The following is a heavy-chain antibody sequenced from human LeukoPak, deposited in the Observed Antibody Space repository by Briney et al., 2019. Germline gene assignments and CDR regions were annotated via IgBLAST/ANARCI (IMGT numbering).Heavy chain of an antibody. CDR3: AEDLRGHNRMGYCMDV. Sequence: GGSLRLSCAASGFTFDDYTMHWVRQAPGKGLEWVSLISWDGGSTYYADSVKGRFIISRDNSKNSLYLQMNSLRTEDTALYYCAEDLRGHNRMGYCMDVWGKGTTVTVSS. CDR2: ISWDGGST. CDR1: GFTFDDYT. J-gene: IGHJ6*03. D-gene: IGHD1-14*01. V-gene: IGHV3-43*01.